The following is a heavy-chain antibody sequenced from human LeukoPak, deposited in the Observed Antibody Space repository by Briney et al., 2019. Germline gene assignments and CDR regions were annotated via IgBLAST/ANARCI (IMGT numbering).Heavy chain of an antibody. J-gene: IGHJ4*02. Sequence: SETLSLTCTVSGGSISSGGYYWSWLRQHPGKGLEWIGYIYYSGSTNYNPSLKSRVTISVDTSKNQFSLKLSSVTAADTAVYYCARVFGSGSSPVFDYWGQGTLVTVSS. CDR1: GGSISSGGYY. D-gene: IGHD1-26*01. CDR3: ARVFGSGSSPVFDY. CDR2: IYYSGST. V-gene: IGHV4-31*03.